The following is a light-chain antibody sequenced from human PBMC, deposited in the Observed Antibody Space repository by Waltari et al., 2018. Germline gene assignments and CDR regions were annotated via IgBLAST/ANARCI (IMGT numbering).Light chain of an antibody. J-gene: IGLJ2*01. CDR2: KDS. CDR3: QSADSSGTPVI. Sequence: SFELTQPPSVSVSPGQTASITCSGNTLPKQYAYWYQQKPGQAPVLIMYKDSERPSGIPERFSGSSSGTTVTLTISGVQAEDEADYYGQSADSSGTPVIFGGGTKLTVL. V-gene: IGLV3-25*03. CDR1: TLPKQY.